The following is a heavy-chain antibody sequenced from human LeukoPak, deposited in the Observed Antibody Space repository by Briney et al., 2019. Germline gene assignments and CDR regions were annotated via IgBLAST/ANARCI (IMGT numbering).Heavy chain of an antibody. V-gene: IGHV1-69*13. CDR2: IIPIFGTA. Sequence: GASEKVSCKASGCTFSSYAISWVRQAPGQGLEWMGGIIPIFGTANYAQKFQGRVTITADESTSTAYMELSSLRSEDTAVYYCATDPIGPGAFDIWGQGTMVTVSS. CDR1: GCTFSSYA. CDR3: ATDPIGPGAFDI. D-gene: IGHD3-10*01. J-gene: IGHJ3*02.